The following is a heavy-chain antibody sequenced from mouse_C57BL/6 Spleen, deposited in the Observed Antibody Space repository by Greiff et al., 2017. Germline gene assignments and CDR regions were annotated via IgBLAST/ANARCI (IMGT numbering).Heavy chain of an antibody. CDR2: IYPGDGDT. J-gene: IGHJ4*01. V-gene: IGHV1-80*01. CDR3: ARDKNPRDAMDY. Sequence: QVQLQQSGAELVKPGASVKISCKASGYAFSSYWMNWVKQRPGKGLEWIGQIYPGDGDTNYNGKFKGKATLTADKSSSTAYMQLSSLTSEDSAVYFCARDKNPRDAMDYWGQGTSVTVSS. CDR1: GYAFSSYW.